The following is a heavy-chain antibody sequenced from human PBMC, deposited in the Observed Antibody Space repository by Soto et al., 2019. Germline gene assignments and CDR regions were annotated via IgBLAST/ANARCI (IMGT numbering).Heavy chain of an antibody. J-gene: IGHJ4*02. V-gene: IGHV4-34*01. CDR3: ARVPSPAMILRGCDY. D-gene: IGHD2-8*01. CDR2: IHHTGSH. Sequence: SESLSLTCVFYVGSFSVYYWGWLRHPPGKGLDWPGPIHHTGSHNYNPSPKRRVTISVDTSKNQFSLSLSSETAADTAVYYCARVPSPAMILRGCDYWGQGTLVTVSS. CDR1: VGSFSVYY.